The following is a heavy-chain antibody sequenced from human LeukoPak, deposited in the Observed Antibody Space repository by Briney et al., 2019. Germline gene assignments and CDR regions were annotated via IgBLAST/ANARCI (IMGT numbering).Heavy chain of an antibody. D-gene: IGHD2-2*01. V-gene: IGHV4-31*03. Sequence: SQTLSLTCTVSGDSFTSNNFWSWVRQHPGEGLEWIGYIKARGDAYYNPSLESRVTISIDTSRKQFSLNLNSVTAADTAVYFCAREVIEPSATDAFDIWGQGTMVTVSS. CDR1: GDSFTSNNF. CDR3: AREVIEPSATDAFDI. CDR2: IKARGDA. J-gene: IGHJ3*02.